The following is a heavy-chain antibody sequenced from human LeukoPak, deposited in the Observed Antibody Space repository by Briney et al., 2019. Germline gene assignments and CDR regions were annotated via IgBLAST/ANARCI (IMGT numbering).Heavy chain of an antibody. CDR2: ISSSSSYI. D-gene: IGHD5-12*01. Sequence: GGSLRLSCAASGFTFSSYSMNWVRQAPGKGLEWVSSISSSSSYIYYADSVKGRFTISRDNAKNSLYLQMNSLRAEDTAVYYCARELAVVAVQMYYFDYWGQGTLVTVSS. CDR3: ARELAVVAVQMYYFDY. J-gene: IGHJ4*02. V-gene: IGHV3-21*01. CDR1: GFTFSSYS.